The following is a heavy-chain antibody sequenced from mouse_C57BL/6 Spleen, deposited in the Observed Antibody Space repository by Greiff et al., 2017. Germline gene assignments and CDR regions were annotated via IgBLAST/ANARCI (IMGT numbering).Heavy chain of an antibody. J-gene: IGHJ2*01. CDR3: ARSYGNYFGY. CDR1: GYTFTNYW. CDR2: IYPGGGYT. V-gene: IGHV1-63*01. Sequence: QVQLQQSGAELVRPGTSVKMSCKASGYTFTNYWIGWAKQRPGHGLEWIGDIYPGGGYTNYNEKFKGKATLTADKSSSPAYMQFSSLTSEDSAIYYCARSYGNYFGYWGQGTTLTVSS. D-gene: IGHD2-1*01.